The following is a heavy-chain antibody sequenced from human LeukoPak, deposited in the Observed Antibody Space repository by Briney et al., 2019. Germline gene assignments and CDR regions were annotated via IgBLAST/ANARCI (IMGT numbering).Heavy chain of an antibody. CDR2: IYSGGST. CDR3: ARDPPTYYYGSGSPPGGY. J-gene: IGHJ4*02. V-gene: IGHV3-66*01. CDR1: GFTVSSNY. Sequence: GGSLRLSCAASGFTVSSNYMSWVRQAPGKGLEWVSVIYSGGSTYYADSVKGRFTISRDNSKNTLYLQMNSLRAEDTAVYYCARDPPTYYYGSGSPPGGYWGQGTLVTVSS. D-gene: IGHD3-10*01.